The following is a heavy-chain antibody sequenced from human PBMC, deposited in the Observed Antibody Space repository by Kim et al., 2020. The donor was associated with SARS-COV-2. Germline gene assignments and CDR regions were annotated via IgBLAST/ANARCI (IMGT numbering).Heavy chain of an antibody. D-gene: IGHD1-26*01. CDR3: ARGGSYYGGLDY. Sequence: SETLSLTCTVSGGSISSYYWSWIRQPPGKGLEWIGYIYYSGSTNYNPSLKSRVTISVDTSKNQFSLKLSSVTAADTAVYYCARGGSYYGGLDYWGQGTLVTVSS. J-gene: IGHJ4*02. CDR2: IYYSGST. V-gene: IGHV4-59*13. CDR1: GGSISSYY.